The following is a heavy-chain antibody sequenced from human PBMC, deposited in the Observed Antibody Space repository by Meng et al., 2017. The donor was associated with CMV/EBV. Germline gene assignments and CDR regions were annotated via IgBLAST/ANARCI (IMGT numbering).Heavy chain of an antibody. V-gene: IGHV4-34*01. J-gene: IGHJ4*02. Sequence: SETLSLTCAVYGGPFSGYYWSWIRQPPGKGLEWIGEINHSGSTNYNPSLKSRVTISVDTSKNQFSLKLSSVTAADTAVYYCARALRFLEWLPDYWGQGTLVTVSS. CDR1: GGPFSGYY. CDR3: ARALRFLEWLPDY. CDR2: INHSGST. D-gene: IGHD3-3*01.